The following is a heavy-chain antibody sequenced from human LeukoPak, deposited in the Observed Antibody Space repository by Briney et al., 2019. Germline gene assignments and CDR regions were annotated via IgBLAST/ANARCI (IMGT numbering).Heavy chain of an antibody. CDR1: GYTFTGYY. CDR3: ARKRGYDYVWGSYRPNWFDP. V-gene: IGHV1-2*02. J-gene: IGHJ5*02. D-gene: IGHD3-16*02. Sequence: ASVKASCKASGYTFTGYYMHWVRQAPGQGLEWMGWINPNSGGTNYAQKFQGRVTMTRDTSISTAYMELSRLRSDDAAVYYCARKRGYDYVWGSYRPNWFDPWGQGTLVTVSS. CDR2: INPNSGGT.